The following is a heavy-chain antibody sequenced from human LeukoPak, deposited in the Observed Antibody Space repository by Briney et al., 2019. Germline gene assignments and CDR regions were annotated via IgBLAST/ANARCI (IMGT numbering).Heavy chain of an antibody. V-gene: IGHV4-59*01. D-gene: IGHD5-18*01. CDR1: GDSMGSYY. CDR2: IYYSGHT. J-gene: IGHJ4*02. CDR3: ARDRRDTSMVWDY. Sequence: SETLSLTCTVSGDSMGSYYWSWIRQPPGKGLEWIGYIYYSGHTNYNPSLKSRVTISVDTSKNQFSLKMRSVTAADTAVYYCARDRRDTSMVWDYWGRGTLVTVSS.